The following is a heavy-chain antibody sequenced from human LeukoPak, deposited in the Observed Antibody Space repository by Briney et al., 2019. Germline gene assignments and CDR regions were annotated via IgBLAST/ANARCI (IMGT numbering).Heavy chain of an antibody. CDR3: ATLGYCSSTSCPEGAFDI. Sequence: GGSLRLSCAASGFTFSSYAMSWVRQAPGKGLEWVSAISGSGGSTYYADSVKGRFTISRDNSKNTLYLQMNSLRAEDTAVYYCATLGYCSSTSCPEGAFDIWGQGTMVTVSS. V-gene: IGHV3-23*01. CDR1: GFTFSSYA. D-gene: IGHD2-2*01. CDR2: ISGSGGST. J-gene: IGHJ3*02.